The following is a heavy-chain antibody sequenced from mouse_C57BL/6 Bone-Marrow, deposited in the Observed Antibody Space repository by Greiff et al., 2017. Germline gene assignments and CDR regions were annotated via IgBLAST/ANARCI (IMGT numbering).Heavy chain of an antibody. CDR2: IYPTSGRT. CDR1: GYTFTSYW. D-gene: IGHD4-1*01. V-gene: IGHV1-55*01. J-gene: IGHJ2*01. CDR3: ARSGPLGRSFDY. Sequence: QVQLQQSGAELVKPGASVKMSCKASGYTFTSYWITWVKQRPGQGLEWIGDIYPTSGRTNYNEQFKSKAILTVDTSSNTAYMQLISLTTEDSAVFYCARSGPLGRSFDYWGQGTTLTVSS.